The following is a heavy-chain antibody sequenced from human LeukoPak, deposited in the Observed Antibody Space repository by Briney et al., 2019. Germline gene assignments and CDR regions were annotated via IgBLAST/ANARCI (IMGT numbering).Heavy chain of an antibody. CDR3: ARGNVGIGFYWYFDL. D-gene: IGHD7-27*01. Sequence: GGSLRLSCAASGFTFSSYAMSWVRQAPGKGLEWVAVIWFDGSNKYYADSVKGRFTISRDNSKNTLYLQMNSLRAEDTAVYYCARGNVGIGFYWYFDLWGRGTLVTVSS. CDR2: IWFDGSNK. V-gene: IGHV3-33*08. J-gene: IGHJ2*01. CDR1: GFTFSSYA.